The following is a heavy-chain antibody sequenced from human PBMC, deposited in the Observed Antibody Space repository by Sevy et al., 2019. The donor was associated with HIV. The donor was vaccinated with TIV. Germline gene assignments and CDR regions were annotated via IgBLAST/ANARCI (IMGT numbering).Heavy chain of an antibody. V-gene: IGHV3-7*01. CDR3: ARDGVMGSY. CDR1: GFTFGSYW. Sequence: GGSLRLSCAASGFTFGSYWMSWVRQAPGKGLEWVANIKQDGSEKNYVDSVKGRFTISRDNAKNSLYLQMNSLRADDTAVYYCARDGVMGSYWGQGTLVTVSS. J-gene: IGHJ4*02. CDR2: IKQDGSEK. D-gene: IGHD3-16*01.